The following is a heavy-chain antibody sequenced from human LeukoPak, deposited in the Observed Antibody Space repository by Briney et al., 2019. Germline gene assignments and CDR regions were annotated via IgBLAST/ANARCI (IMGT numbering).Heavy chain of an antibody. J-gene: IGHJ4*02. CDR3: ARGGWQRGSAPMYYFDY. V-gene: IGHV4-34*01. D-gene: IGHD4-23*01. Sequence: SETLSLTCAVYGGSFSGYYWSWIRQPPGKGLEWIGEINHSGSTNYNPSLKSRVTIPVDTSKNQFSLKLSSVTAADTAVYYCARGGWQRGSAPMYYFDYWGQGTLVTVSS. CDR1: GGSFSGYY. CDR2: INHSGST.